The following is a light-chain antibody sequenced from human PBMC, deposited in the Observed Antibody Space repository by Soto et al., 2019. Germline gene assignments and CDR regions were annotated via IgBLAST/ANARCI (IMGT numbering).Light chain of an antibody. CDR3: RQYDHWLPT. CDR2: DAS. Sequence: EIVLTQSPATLSLSPGERATLSCRASQSVSSYLAWYQQKPGQAPRLLIYDASNRATGIPARFSGSGSGTEFTLTISSLQSEDFAVYYCRQYDHWLPTFGQGTRLEIK. V-gene: IGKV3-11*01. J-gene: IGKJ5*01. CDR1: QSVSSY.